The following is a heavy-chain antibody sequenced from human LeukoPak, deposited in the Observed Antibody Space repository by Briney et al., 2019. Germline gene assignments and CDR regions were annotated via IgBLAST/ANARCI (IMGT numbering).Heavy chain of an antibody. CDR2: ISSSGSTI. V-gene: IGHV3-11*04. D-gene: IGHD1-1*01. J-gene: IGHJ3*02. Sequence: KPGGSLRLSCAASGFTFSDYYMSWIRQAPGKGLEWVSYISSSGSTIYYADSVKGRFTISRDNAKNSLYLQMNSLRVEDTAVYYCARDNNSPSVGTFDIWGQGTMVTVSS. CDR3: ARDNNSPSVGTFDI. CDR1: GFTFSDYY.